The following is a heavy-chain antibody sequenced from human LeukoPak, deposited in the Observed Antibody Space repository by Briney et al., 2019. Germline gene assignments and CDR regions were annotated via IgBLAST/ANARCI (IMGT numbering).Heavy chain of an antibody. J-gene: IGHJ4*02. CDR3: AKDDGDYAKGYYFDY. V-gene: IGHV3-23*01. CDR2: LSIDGVNT. Sequence: GGSLRLSCSVSGFTFRNYGVSWVRQAPGKGLEWVSALSIDGVNTYYADSVKGRFTISRDNSKNTLYLQMNSLRAEDTAVYYCAKDDGDYAKGYYFDYWGQGTLVTVSS. CDR1: GFTFRNYG. D-gene: IGHD4-17*01.